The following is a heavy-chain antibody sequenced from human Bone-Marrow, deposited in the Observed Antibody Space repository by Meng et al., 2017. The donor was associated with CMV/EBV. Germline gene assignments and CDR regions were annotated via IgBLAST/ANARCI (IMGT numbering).Heavy chain of an antibody. V-gene: IGHV3-21*06. Sequence: GESLKISCAASRFTFSSYSMNWVRQAPGKGLEWLSFISSGDSFIYYADSVRGRFTISRDNAKSSLYLQMNSLRAEDTAVYYCAGEPSPDPYYYYYGMDVWGQGTTVTVSS. CDR1: RFTFSSYS. J-gene: IGHJ6*02. CDR3: AGEPSPDPYYYYYGMDV. D-gene: IGHD1-14*01. CDR2: ISSGDSFI.